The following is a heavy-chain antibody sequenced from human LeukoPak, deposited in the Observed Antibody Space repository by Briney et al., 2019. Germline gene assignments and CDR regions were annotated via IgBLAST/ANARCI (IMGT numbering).Heavy chain of an antibody. CDR2: ISGSGDRT. J-gene: IGHJ4*02. CDR3: AKGRFCTGSGCYSTARDY. Sequence: GGSLRLSCEASGFTFSSYAMSWVRQAPGKGLEWVSAISGSGDRTYYADSVRGRFSISRDSSKSTLFLQMDSLRAEDTAVYYCAKGRFCTGSGCYSTARDYWGQGTLVTVSS. D-gene: IGHD2-15*01. V-gene: IGHV3-23*01. CDR1: GFTFSSYA.